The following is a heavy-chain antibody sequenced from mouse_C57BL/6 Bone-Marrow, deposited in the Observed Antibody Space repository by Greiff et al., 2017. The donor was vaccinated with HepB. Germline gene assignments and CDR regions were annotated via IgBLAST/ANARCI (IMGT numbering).Heavy chain of an antibody. Sequence: QVQLKQPGAELVKPGASVKLSCKASGYTFTSYWMHWVKQRPIQGLEWIGNIDPSDSETHYNQKFKDKATLTVDKSSSTAYMQLSSLTSEDSAVYYCARGDKDYWGQGTTLTVSS. CDR1: GYTFTSYW. V-gene: IGHV1-52*01. D-gene: IGHD3-3*01. CDR2: IDPSDSET. CDR3: ARGDKDY. J-gene: IGHJ2*01.